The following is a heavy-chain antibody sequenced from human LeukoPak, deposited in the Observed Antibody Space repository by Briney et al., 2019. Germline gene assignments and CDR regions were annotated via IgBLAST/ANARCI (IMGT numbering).Heavy chain of an antibody. D-gene: IGHD7-27*01. CDR3: ARGANWGSPDY. Sequence: PSETLSLTCTVSGGSISSDYWSWIRQSPGKGLEWIGYIYYSGTTSYNPSLKSRVTISLDTSKNQFSLMLSTVTAADTAVYYCARGANWGSPDYWGQGTLVTVSS. V-gene: IGHV4-59*01. CDR1: GGSISSDY. CDR2: IYYSGTT. J-gene: IGHJ4*02.